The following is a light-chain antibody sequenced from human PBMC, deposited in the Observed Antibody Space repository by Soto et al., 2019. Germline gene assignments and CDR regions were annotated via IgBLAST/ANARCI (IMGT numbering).Light chain of an antibody. CDR1: RSNIGSNT. Sequence: QSVLTQPPSASGTPGQTVTISCSGGRSNIGSNTVNWYQQLPGTAPKLLIYGNNQRPSGVPARFSGLRSGTSASLAISGLRSEDEADYYCAIWDDSLNGFYVFGVGTKVTVL. CDR2: GNN. J-gene: IGLJ1*01. V-gene: IGLV1-44*01. CDR3: AIWDDSLNGFYV.